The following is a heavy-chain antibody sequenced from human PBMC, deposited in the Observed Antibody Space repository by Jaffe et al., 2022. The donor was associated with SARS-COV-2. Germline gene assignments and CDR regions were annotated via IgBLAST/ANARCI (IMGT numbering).Heavy chain of an antibody. D-gene: IGHD4-4*01. V-gene: IGHV1-8*01. Sequence: QVQLVQSGAEVKKPGASVKVSCKASGYTFTSYDINWVRQATGQGLEWMGWMNPNSGNTGYAQKFQGRVTMTRNTSISTAYMELSSLRSEDTAVYYCARQPSYSNYFSTQYYYYYGMDVWGQGTTVTVSS. CDR1: GYTFTSYD. CDR3: ARQPSYSNYFSTQYYYYYGMDV. J-gene: IGHJ6*02. CDR2: MNPNSGNT.